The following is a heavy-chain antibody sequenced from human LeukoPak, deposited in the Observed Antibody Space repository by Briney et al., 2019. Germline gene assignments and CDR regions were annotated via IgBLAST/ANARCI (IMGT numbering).Heavy chain of an antibody. CDR1: GFTFSSYA. J-gene: IGHJ4*02. CDR2: ISGSGGST. D-gene: IGHD2-2*01. Sequence: GGSLRLSCAATGFTFSSYAMSLVRQARGKGVEWVSAISGSGGSTYYADSVKGRFTISRDNSKNTLYLQMNSLRAEDTAVYYCASPGSSRYCSSTSCYLEDYWGQGTLVTVSS. V-gene: IGHV3-23*01. CDR3: ASPGSSRYCSSTSCYLEDY.